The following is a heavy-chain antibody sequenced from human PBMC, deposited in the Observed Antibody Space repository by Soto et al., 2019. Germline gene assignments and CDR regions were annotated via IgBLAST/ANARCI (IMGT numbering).Heavy chain of an antibody. CDR3: AREERGYDYDAFDI. D-gene: IGHD5-12*01. Sequence: QVQLVQSGAEVKKPGASVKVSCKASGYTFPSYGISWVRQAPGQGLEGMGWISAYNGNTNYAQKPQGRVTMTTDTSTSTAYMELRSLRSDDTAVYYCAREERGYDYDAFDIWGQGTMVTVSS. V-gene: IGHV1-18*01. CDR1: GYTFPSYG. CDR2: ISAYNGNT. J-gene: IGHJ3*02.